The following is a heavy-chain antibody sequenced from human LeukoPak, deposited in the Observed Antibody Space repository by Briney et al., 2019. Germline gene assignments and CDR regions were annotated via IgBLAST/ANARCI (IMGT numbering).Heavy chain of an antibody. CDR3: AKSRRAYCSGGSCFGLWDY. CDR1: GFSFSTYW. V-gene: IGHV3-74*01. Sequence: PGGSLRLSCAASGFSFSTYWMHWVRQAPGKELVGFSRINSAESSTTYADSVKGRLNISRDNAKNTLYLQMNSLRAEDTAVYYCAKSRRAYCSGGSCFGLWDYWGQGTLVTVSS. J-gene: IGHJ4*02. D-gene: IGHD2-15*01. CDR2: INSAESST.